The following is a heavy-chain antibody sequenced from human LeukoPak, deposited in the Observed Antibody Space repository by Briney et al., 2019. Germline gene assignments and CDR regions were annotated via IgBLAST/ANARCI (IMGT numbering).Heavy chain of an antibody. CDR1: GFTFSGYA. J-gene: IGHJ6*02. V-gene: IGHV3-23*01. Sequence: GGSLRLSCAASGFTFSGYAMSWVRQAPGKGLEWVSAISGSGGSTYYADSVKGRFTISRDNSKNTLYLQMNSLRAEDTAVYYCAKPYCSSTSCYTGLYYYYGMDVWGQGTTVTVSS. D-gene: IGHD2-2*02. CDR2: ISGSGGST. CDR3: AKPYCSSTSCYTGLYYYYGMDV.